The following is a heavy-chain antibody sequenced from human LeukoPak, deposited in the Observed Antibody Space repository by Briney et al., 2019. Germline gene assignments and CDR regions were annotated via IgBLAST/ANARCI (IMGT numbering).Heavy chain of an antibody. V-gene: IGHV3-23*01. CDR3: ANRDY. J-gene: IGHJ4*02. CDR1: GGTFTSYA. Sequence: GSLRLSCAVSGGTFTSYAMTWGRHSPGNGLELVWVMSGSCNDTYYSDSVQSRFAISRDNSQNPMYLQMKSMRAEDRAVYYCANRDYWGQGTLVTVSS. CDR2: MSGSCNDT.